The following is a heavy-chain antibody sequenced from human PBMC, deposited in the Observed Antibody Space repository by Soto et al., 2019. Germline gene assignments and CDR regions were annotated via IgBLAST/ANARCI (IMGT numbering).Heavy chain of an antibody. D-gene: IGHD6-13*01. CDR2: INAGNGNT. Sequence: ASVKVSCKASGYTFTSYAMHWVRQAPGQRLEWMGWINAGNGNTKYSQKFQGRVTITRDTSASTAYMELSSLRSEDTAVYYCARAGSGIAAAATSYYYYYYGMDVWGQGTTVTAP. J-gene: IGHJ6*02. CDR3: ARAGSGIAAAATSYYYYYYGMDV. V-gene: IGHV1-3*01. CDR1: GYTFTSYA.